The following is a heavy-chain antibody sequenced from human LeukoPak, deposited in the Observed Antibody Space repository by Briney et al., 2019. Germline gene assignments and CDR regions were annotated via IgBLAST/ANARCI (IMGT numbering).Heavy chain of an antibody. D-gene: IGHD3-9*01. J-gene: IGHJ4*02. CDR3: ASFDGGY. CDR2: IYYSGST. CDR1: GFTFSSYG. Sequence: GSLRLSCAASGFTFSSYGMHWIRQPPGKGLEWIGYIYYSGSTNYNPSLKSRVTISVDTSKNQFSLKLSSVTAADTAVYYCASFDGGYWGQRTLVTVSS. V-gene: IGHV4-59*01.